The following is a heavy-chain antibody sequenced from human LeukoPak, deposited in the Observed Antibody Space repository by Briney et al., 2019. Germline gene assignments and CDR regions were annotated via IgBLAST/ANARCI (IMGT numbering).Heavy chain of an antibody. V-gene: IGHV1-8*01. J-gene: IGHJ3*01. CDR2: VKPNSGNT. Sequence: ASVNVSFRASGYSLTRYDMNWVRQAAGQGLEWVGGVKPNSGNTGYAQKFQGRITMTRDTSTGTAYMELSSLRSEDTAVYFCARDPIIVGFAFDLWGQGTMVTVSS. CDR3: ARDPIIVGFAFDL. CDR1: GYSLTRYD. D-gene: IGHD3-10*01.